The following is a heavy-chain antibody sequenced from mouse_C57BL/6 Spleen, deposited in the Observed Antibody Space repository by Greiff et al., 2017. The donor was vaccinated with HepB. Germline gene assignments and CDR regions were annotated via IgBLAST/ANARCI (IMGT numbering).Heavy chain of an antibody. CDR1: GFTFSSYA. CDR3: KREGKGMENAMDY. V-gene: IGHV5-9-1*02. J-gene: IGHJ4*01. CDR2: ISSGGDYI. Sequence: VVESGEGLVKPGGSLKLSCAASGFTFSSYAMSWVRQTPEKRLEWVAYISSGGDYIYYADTVKGRFTISRDNARNTLYLQMSSMKSVDTAMYKGKREGKGMENAMDYWGQGTAVNVAS.